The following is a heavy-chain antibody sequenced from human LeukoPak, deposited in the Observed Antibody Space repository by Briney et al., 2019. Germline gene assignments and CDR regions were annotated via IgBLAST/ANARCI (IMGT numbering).Heavy chain of an antibody. J-gene: IGHJ6*02. D-gene: IGHD3-3*01. CDR3: ARDKRTYYDFWSGYPYYYYYGMDV. V-gene: IGHV4-59*01. CDR2: IYYSGST. Sequence: SETLSLTCTVSGGSISSYYWSWIRQPPGKGLEWIGYIYYSGSTNYNPSLKSRVTISVDTSKNQFSLKLSSVTAADMAVYYCARDKRTYYDFWSGYPYYYYYGMDVWGQGTTVTVSS. CDR1: GGSISSYY.